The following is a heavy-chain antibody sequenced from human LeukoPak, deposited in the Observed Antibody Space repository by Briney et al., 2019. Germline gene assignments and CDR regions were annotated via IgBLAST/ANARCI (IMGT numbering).Heavy chain of an antibody. Sequence: PGGSLRLSCAASGFTFSYYSMNWVRQTPGKGLEWVSSISSRSSHIDYADSMKGRFTISRDDAKNSLYLQMNSLRVEDTAVYYCAKGNGYSYGRYYFDYWGQGTLVTVSS. J-gene: IGHJ4*02. CDR1: GFTFSYYS. V-gene: IGHV3-21*01. D-gene: IGHD5-18*01. CDR2: ISSRSSHI. CDR3: AKGNGYSYGRYYFDY.